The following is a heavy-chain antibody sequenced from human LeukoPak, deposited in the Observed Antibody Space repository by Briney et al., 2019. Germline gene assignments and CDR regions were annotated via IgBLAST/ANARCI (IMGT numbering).Heavy chain of an antibody. CDR1: GYSISSGFN. CDR3: ARYGHYFDY. J-gene: IGHJ4*02. D-gene: IGHD3-10*01. V-gene: IGHV4-38-2*01. CDR2: IHHSGST. Sequence: PSETLSLTRAVSGYSISSGFNWGWIRQPPGKGLEYIGNIHHSGSTSYNPSLKSRVTISVDTSKNQFSLTLRFVTAADTAVYYCARYGHYFDYWGQGTLVTVSS.